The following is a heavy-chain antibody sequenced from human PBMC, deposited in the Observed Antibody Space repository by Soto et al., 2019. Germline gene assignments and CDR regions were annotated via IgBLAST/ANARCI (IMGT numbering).Heavy chain of an antibody. CDR3: ARDIRGTMVRGVINY. J-gene: IGHJ4*02. D-gene: IGHD3-10*01. V-gene: IGHV3-33*01. CDR1: GFTFSSYG. Sequence: QVQLVESGGGVVQPGRSLRLSCAASGFTFSSYGMHWVRQAPGKGLEWVAVIWYDGSKKYYADYVKGRFTISRDNSKNSMYLQMNSLRAEDTAVYYCARDIRGTMVRGVINYWGQGTLVTVSS. CDR2: IWYDGSKK.